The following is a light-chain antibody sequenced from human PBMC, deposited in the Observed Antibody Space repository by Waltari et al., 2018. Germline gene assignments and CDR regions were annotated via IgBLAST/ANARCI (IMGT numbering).Light chain of an antibody. Sequence: EIVLTQSPATLSLSPGERASQSVSKYLAWYQQKPGQAPRLLIYDASNRATGIPARFSGSGSGTDFILTISSLEPEDFAVYYCQQRSTWPPFTFGPGTTLDI. J-gene: IGKJ3*01. CDR2: DAS. V-gene: IGKV3-11*01. CDR3: QQRSTWPPFT. CDR1: QSVSKY.